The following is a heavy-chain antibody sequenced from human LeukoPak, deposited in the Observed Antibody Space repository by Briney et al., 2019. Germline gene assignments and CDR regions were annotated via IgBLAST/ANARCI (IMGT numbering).Heavy chain of an antibody. J-gene: IGHJ4*02. V-gene: IGHV3-48*02. Sequence: GWSLRLSCAASGFTFSSYSMNWVRLAPGKGLEWISYISSSTSIIYYADSVKGRFIISRDNAKNSLYLHMNSLRDEDTAVYYCARDGGYYYDFDYWGQGTLVTVSS. CDR1: GFTFSSYS. D-gene: IGHD1-26*01. CDR3: ARDGGYYYDFDY. CDR2: ISSSTSII.